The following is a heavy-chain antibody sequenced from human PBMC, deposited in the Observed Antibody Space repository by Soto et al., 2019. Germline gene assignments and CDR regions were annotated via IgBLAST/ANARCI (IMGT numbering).Heavy chain of an antibody. CDR1: GGTFNSYT. CDR2: IIATLDLT. J-gene: IGHJ3*02. Sequence: QVQLVQSGPELKKPGSSVRVSCRASGGTFNSYTITWVRQSPGQGLEWLGRIIATLDLTNSAHSFQGRVTITADKSTSAAYMDLTSLGSRVTAGYYFAAEIGDQTAFDIWGQGTVVTVSS. CDR3: AAEIGDQTAFDI. V-gene: IGHV1-69*02. D-gene: IGHD3-10*01.